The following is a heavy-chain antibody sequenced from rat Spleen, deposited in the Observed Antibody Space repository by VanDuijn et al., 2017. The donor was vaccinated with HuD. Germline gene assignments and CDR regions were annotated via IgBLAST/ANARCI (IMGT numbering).Heavy chain of an antibody. D-gene: IGHD1-4*01. J-gene: IGHJ2*01. CDR2: ISNDGTST. CDR1: GFTFRNYA. Sequence: EVQLVESGGDLVQPGRSMKLSCAASGFTFRNYAMAWVRQAPKKGLEWVATISNDGTSTFYRDSVKGRFTISRNNVENTLYLQMDSLRSEDTATYYCARHGTVGRVYLPFDYWGQGVMVTVSS. CDR3: ARHGTVGRVYLPFDY. V-gene: IGHV5-7*01.